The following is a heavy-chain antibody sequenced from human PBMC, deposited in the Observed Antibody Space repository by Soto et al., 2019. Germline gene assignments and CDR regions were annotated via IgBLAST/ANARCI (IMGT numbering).Heavy chain of an antibody. V-gene: IGHV1-3*01. CDR3: GRGLLWFGELSPLGP. CDR1: GYTFTNYA. Sequence: ASVKVSCKASGYTFTNYAMHWVRQAPGQRLEWMGWINAGNGYTKYSQKFQGRVTISRDTSASTVYMELSSLRSEDTAVYYCGRGLLWFGELSPLGPWGQGTLVTVSS. D-gene: IGHD3-10*01. CDR2: INAGNGYT. J-gene: IGHJ5*02.